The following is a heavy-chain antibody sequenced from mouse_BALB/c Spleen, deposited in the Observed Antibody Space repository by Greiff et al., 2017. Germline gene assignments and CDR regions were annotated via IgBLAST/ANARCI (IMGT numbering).Heavy chain of an antibody. Sequence: EVMLVESGGGLVKPGGSLKLSCAASGFTFSSYTMSWVRQTPEKRLEWVATISSGGSYTYYPDSVKGRFTISRDNAKNTLYLQMSSLKSEDTAMYYCTRERGDYWGQGTSVAVSS. J-gene: IGHJ4*01. CDR1: GFTFSSYT. V-gene: IGHV5-6-4*01. CDR3: TRERGDY. CDR2: ISSGGSYT.